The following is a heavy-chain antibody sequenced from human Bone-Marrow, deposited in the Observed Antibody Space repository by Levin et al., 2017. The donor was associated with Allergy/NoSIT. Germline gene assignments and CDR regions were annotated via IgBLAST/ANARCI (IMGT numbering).Heavy chain of an antibody. CDR3: ARGGYYDFWSGQYYYYYYYMDV. J-gene: IGHJ6*03. CDR2: INTNTGNP. CDR1: GYTFTSYA. D-gene: IGHD3-3*01. Sequence: GESLKISCKASGYTFTSYAMNWVRQAPGQGLEWMGWINTNTGNPTYAQGFTGRFVFSLDTSVSTAYLQISSLKAEDTAVYYCARGGYYDFWSGQYYYYYYYMDVWGKGTTVTVSS. V-gene: IGHV7-4-1*02.